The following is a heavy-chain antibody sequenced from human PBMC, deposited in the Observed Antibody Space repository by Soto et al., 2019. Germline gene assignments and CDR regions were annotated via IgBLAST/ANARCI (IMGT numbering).Heavy chain of an antibody. V-gene: IGHV4-31*03. J-gene: IGHJ4*02. D-gene: IGHD1-1*01. CDR1: GGSISSGGYY. CDR3: ARWTQLETRFDY. Sequence: QVQLQESGPGLVKPSQTLSLTCTVSGGSISSGGYYWSWIRQHPGKGLEWIGYIYYSGSTYYNPSLKSRVTISVATAKSQFSLKLSSVTAADTAVYYCARWTQLETRFDYWGQGTLVTVSS. CDR2: IYYSGST.